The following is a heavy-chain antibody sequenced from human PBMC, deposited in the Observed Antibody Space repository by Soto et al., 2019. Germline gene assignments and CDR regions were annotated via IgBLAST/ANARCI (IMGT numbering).Heavy chain of an antibody. CDR3: ARARQWTVYCASDV. Sequence: QEQLVESGGGVVQPGGSLRLSCAASGFSFSTYGMYWVRQAPGKGLECVALIWHDGTIKYNEDSVRGRFTISRDNSKSTMYLQMNSLRAEDTAVYYCARARQWTVYCASDVWGQGTLVIVSS. V-gene: IGHV3-33*01. CDR1: GFSFSTYG. CDR2: IWHDGTIK. D-gene: IGHD6-19*01. J-gene: IGHJ3*01.